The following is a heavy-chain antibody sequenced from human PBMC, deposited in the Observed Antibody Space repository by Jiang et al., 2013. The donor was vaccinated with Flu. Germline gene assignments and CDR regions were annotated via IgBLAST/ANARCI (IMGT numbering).Heavy chain of an antibody. CDR1: GGSISSYY. CDR2: IYYSGST. V-gene: IGHV4-59*08. J-gene: IGHJ4*02. CDR3: ARQKVLYSSSSATYFDY. D-gene: IGHD6-6*01. Sequence: GSGLVKPSETLSLTCTVSGGSISSYYWSWIRQPPGKGLEWIGYIYYSGSTNYNPSLKSRVTISVDTSKNQFSLKLSSVTAADTAVYYCARQKVLYSSSSATYFDYWGQGTLVTVSS.